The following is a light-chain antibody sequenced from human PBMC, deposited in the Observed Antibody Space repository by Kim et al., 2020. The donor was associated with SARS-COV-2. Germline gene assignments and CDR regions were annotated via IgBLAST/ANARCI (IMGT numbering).Light chain of an antibody. CDR3: QVWDSNSDHVI. V-gene: IGLV3-21*04. CDR1: NIGSKS. J-gene: IGLJ2*01. CDR2: YDN. Sequence: APGKTDRITCGGNNIGSKSVHWYQRKPGQAPILVIYYDNDRPSGIPERFSGSNSGNTATLTISRVEAGDEAAYYCQVWDSNSDHVIFGGGTQLTVL.